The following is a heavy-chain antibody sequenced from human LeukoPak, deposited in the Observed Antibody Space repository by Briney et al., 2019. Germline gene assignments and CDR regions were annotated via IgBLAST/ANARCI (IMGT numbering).Heavy chain of an antibody. CDR2: ISSSSSTI. Sequence: SGGSLRLSCAASGFTFSSYSMNWVRQAPGKGLEWVSYISSSSSTIYYADSVKGRFTISRDNAKNSLYLQMNSLRAEDTAVYYCAKGIYSSGWSYFDYWGHGTLVTVSS. V-gene: IGHV3-48*04. CDR1: GFTFSSYS. J-gene: IGHJ4*01. CDR3: AKGIYSSGWSYFDY. D-gene: IGHD6-19*01.